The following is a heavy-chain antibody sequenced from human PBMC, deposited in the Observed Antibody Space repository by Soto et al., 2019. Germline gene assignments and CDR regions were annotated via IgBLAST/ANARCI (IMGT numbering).Heavy chain of an antibody. CDR1: GFTFSSYV. Sequence: QVQLVESGGGVVQPGTSLRLSCAASGFTFSSYVMHWVRQAPGKGLEWVALIWYDGSRKYYVDSVKGRFTISRDNSKNIVYREMNSLRDEDTAAYYCARDYPCFDRCGQGTLVTVSS. J-gene: IGHJ5*02. CDR3: ARDYPCFDR. CDR2: IWYDGSRK. D-gene: IGHD3-16*02. V-gene: IGHV3-33*01.